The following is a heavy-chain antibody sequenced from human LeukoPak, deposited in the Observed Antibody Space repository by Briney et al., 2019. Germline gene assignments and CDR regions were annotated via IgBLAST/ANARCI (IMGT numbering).Heavy chain of an antibody. Sequence: SETLSLTCTASGGSISSYYWSWIRQPAGKGLEWIGRIYTSGSTNYNPSLKSRVTMSVDTSKNQFSLKLSSVTAADTAVYYCARGDYYDSSGYYYFDYWGQGTLVTVSS. J-gene: IGHJ4*02. CDR1: GGSISSYY. CDR2: IYTSGST. V-gene: IGHV4-4*07. CDR3: ARGDYYDSSGYYYFDY. D-gene: IGHD3-22*01.